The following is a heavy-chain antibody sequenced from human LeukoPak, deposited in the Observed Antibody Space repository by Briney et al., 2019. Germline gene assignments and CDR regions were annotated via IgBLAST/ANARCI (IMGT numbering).Heavy chain of an antibody. J-gene: IGHJ6*01. CDR1: GFTVSGNY. D-gene: IGHD2-2*01. Sequence: GGSLRLSCAASGFTVSGNYMSWVRPAPGKGREWVSYISSSGSTIYYPDSVKGRFTISRDNGKNSLYLQMNSLRGEDTAVYYWARDGIYCSSTSCYYYYGMDGWGKGTTVTVSS. V-gene: IGHV3-11*04. CDR2: ISSSGSTI. CDR3: ARDGIYCSSTSCYYYYGMDG.